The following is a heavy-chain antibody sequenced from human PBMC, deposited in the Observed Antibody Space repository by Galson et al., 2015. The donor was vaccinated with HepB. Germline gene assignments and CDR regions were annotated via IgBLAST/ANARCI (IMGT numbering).Heavy chain of an antibody. CDR3: ATVIPSGSYGAY. D-gene: IGHD1-26*01. J-gene: IGHJ4*02. Sequence: SLRLSCAASGLTFTNAWMTWVRQAPGKGLEWVGRIKGETDGETTDYAAPVKGRFTISRDDSKNMLYLQMNSLKTEDTAVYYCATVIPSGSYGAYWGQGTLVTVSS. CDR1: GLTFTNAW. V-gene: IGHV3-15*01. CDR2: IKGETDGETT.